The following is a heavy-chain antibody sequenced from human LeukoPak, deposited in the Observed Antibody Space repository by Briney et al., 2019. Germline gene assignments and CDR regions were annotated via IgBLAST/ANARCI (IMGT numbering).Heavy chain of an antibody. CDR2: ISAYNGNT. Sequence: ASVKVSCKASGYTFTSYGISWVRQAPGQGLEWMGWISAYNGNTNYAQKLQGRVTMTTDTSTSTAYMELRSLRSDDTAVYYCARVRGDYYGSGSYLGHYYYMDVWGKGTTVTVSS. J-gene: IGHJ6*03. D-gene: IGHD3-10*01. CDR3: ARVRGDYYGSGSYLGHYYYMDV. V-gene: IGHV1-18*01. CDR1: GYTFTSYG.